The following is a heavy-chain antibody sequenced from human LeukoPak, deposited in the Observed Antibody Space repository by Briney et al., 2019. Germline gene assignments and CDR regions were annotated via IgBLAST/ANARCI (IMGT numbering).Heavy chain of an antibody. CDR3: ASSPPYCSGGSCYLFDY. V-gene: IGHV1-69*13. Sequence: SVKVSCKASGGTFSSYAISWVRQAPGQGLEWMGGIIPIFVTANYAQKFQGRVTITADESTSTAYLELSSLRSEDTAVYYCASSPPYCSGGSCYLFDYWGQGTLVTVSS. D-gene: IGHD2-15*01. J-gene: IGHJ4*02. CDR1: GGTFSSYA. CDR2: IIPIFVTA.